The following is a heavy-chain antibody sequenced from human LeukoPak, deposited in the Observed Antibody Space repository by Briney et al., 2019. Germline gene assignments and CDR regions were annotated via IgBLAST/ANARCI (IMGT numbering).Heavy chain of an antibody. V-gene: IGHV4-59*12. CDR3: ARVVSCGGSCYYFDY. D-gene: IGHD2-15*01. CDR1: GGSISSYY. Sequence: SETLSLTCTVSGGSISSYYWSWIRQPPGKGLEWIGYIYYSGSTNYNPSLKSRVTISVDTSKNQFSLKLSSVTAADTAVYYCARVVSCGGSCYYFDYWGQGTLVTVSS. CDR2: IYYSGST. J-gene: IGHJ4*02.